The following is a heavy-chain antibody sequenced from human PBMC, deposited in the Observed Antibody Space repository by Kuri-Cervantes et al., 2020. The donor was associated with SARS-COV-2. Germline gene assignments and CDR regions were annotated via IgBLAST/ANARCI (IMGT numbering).Heavy chain of an antibody. CDR2: ISSDGGNK. J-gene: IGHJ2*01. V-gene: IGHV3-30-3*01. CDR1: GFPFSSNA. CDR3: AREYVYDTTGYFYWYFDL. D-gene: IGHD3-22*01. Sequence: GGFLRLSCAASGFPFSSNAMHWVRQAPGKGLEWVAVISSDGGNKYYADSVRGRFTISRDNSKNTLYLRLNTLRAEDTAVYHCAREYVYDTTGYFYWYFDLWGRGTLVTVSS.